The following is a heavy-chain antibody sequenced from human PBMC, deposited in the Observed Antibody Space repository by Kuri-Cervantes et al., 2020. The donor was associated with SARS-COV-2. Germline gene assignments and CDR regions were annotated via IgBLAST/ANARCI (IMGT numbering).Heavy chain of an antibody. J-gene: IGHJ4*02. Sequence: SLKISCSASGFTFSSYAMHWVRQTPGKGLEYVSAISSNGGRTYYADSVKGRFTISRDNSKNTLYLQMSSLRAEETAVYYCVKSSYGRSSRWPDYWGQGTLVTVSS. D-gene: IGHD6-13*01. CDR1: GFTFSSYA. V-gene: IGHV3-64D*06. CDR3: VKSSYGRSSRWPDY. CDR2: ISSNGGRT.